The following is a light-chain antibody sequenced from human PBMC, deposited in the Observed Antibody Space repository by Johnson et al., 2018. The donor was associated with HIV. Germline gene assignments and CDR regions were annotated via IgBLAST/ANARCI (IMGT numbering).Light chain of an antibody. Sequence: QSVLTQPPSVSAAPGQKVTISCSGSSSNIGNNYVSWYQQLPGTAPKLLIYENNKRPTGITDRFSGSKSGTSATLGITGLQTGDEADYYCGTWDSSLSAHYVFGSGT. V-gene: IGLV1-51*02. CDR2: ENN. CDR1: SSNIGNNY. J-gene: IGLJ1*01. CDR3: GTWDSSLSAHYV.